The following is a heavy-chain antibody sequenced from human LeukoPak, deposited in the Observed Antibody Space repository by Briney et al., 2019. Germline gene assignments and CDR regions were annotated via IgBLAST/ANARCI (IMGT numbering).Heavy chain of an antibody. Sequence: GGSLRLSCAASGFTVSSNYMSWVRQAPGKGLEWVSVIYSGGSTYYADSVKGRFTISRDNSKNTLYLQMNSLRAEDTAVYYCARATGTTADAFDIWGQGTMVTVSS. CDR2: IYSGGST. CDR3: ARATGTTADAFDI. D-gene: IGHD4-17*01. V-gene: IGHV3-53*01. CDR1: GFTVSSNY. J-gene: IGHJ3*02.